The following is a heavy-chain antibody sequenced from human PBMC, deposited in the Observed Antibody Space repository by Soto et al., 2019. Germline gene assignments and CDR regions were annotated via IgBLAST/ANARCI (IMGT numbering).Heavy chain of an antibody. Sequence: QLQLQESGSGLVKPSQTLSLTCAVSGGSISSGGYSWSWIRQPPGKGLEWIGYIYHSGSTYYNPSLQNRVPISIERSKNQFSLKLSSVDAADTAVYYCARVPHYWGQGTLVTVSS. J-gene: IGHJ4*02. CDR1: GGSISSGGYS. V-gene: IGHV4-30-2*01. CDR3: ARVPHY. CDR2: IYHSGST.